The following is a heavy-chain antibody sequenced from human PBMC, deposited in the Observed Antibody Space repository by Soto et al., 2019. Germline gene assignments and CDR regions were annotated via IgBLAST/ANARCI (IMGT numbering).Heavy chain of an antibody. J-gene: IGHJ6*02. CDR2: IKSKTDGGTT. V-gene: IGHV3-15*01. CDR3: TPEPAIYGRDV. Sequence: GGSLRLSCAASGFTFSNAWMSWVRQAPGKGLEWVGRIKSKTDGGTTDYAAPVKGRFTISRDDSKTTLYLQMNSLKTEHTAVYYCTPEPAIYGRDVWDQGTKVKGSS. D-gene: IGHD3-3*02. CDR1: GFTFSNAW.